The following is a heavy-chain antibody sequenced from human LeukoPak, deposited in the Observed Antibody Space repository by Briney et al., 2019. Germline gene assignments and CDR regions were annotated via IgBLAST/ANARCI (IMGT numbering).Heavy chain of an antibody. CDR3: ARDLNYYFDY. CDR1: GFTFGTYA. D-gene: IGHD1-20*01. Sequence: PGGSLRLSCAASGFTFGTYAMSWVRQAPGKGLEWISAISGSGGSTYYADSVKGRFTISRDNSKNTLYLQMNSLRAEDTAVYYCARDLNYYFDYWGQGTLVTVSS. J-gene: IGHJ4*02. V-gene: IGHV3-23*01. CDR2: ISGSGGST.